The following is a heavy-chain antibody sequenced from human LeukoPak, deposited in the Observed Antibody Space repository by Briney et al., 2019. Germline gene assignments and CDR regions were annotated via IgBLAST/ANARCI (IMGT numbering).Heavy chain of an antibody. J-gene: IGHJ4*02. CDR2: IWYDGSNE. CDR1: GFTFSSYG. Sequence: GRSLSLSCAASGFTFSSYGMHWVRQAPGKGLEWVAIIWYDGSNEYYADSVKGRFTISRDNSKNTLYLQMNSLRAEDTAVYYCARALWPYYFDYWGQGTLVTVSS. CDR3: ARALWPYYFDY. V-gene: IGHV3-33*01. D-gene: IGHD2-21*01.